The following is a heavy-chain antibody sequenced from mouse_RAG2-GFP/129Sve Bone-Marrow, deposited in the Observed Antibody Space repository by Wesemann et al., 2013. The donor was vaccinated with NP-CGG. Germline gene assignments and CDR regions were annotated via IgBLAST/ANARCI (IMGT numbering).Heavy chain of an antibody. J-gene: IGHJ1*01. Sequence: TYYPDSVKGRFTISRDNAKNTLYLQMSSLRSEDTALYYCARYYDGSYWYFDVWSDEGPRSPSPQ. CDR3: ARYYDGSYWYFDV. D-gene: IGHD1-1*01. V-gene: IGHV5-9*01. CDR2: T.